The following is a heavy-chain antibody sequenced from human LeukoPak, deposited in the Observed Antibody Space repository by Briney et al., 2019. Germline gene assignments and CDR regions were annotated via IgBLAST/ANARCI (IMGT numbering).Heavy chain of an antibody. Sequence: GASVKVSCKASGYTFSAYYIHWVRQAPGQGLEWMGWISPNSGGTDYAQKFQGRVTMTRDTSISTAYMELSSLRSDDTAVYYCAIQPWGSGNNWYFDPWGRGTLVTVSS. CDR1: GYTFSAYY. J-gene: IGHJ2*01. V-gene: IGHV1-2*02. CDR3: AIQPWGSGNNWYFDP. D-gene: IGHD7-27*01. CDR2: ISPNSGGT.